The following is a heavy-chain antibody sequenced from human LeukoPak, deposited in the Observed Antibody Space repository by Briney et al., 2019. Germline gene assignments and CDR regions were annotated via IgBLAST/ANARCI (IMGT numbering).Heavy chain of an antibody. CDR3: ARMVRGVIITRRNWFDP. CDR1: GFTFSSYI. J-gene: IGHJ5*02. CDR2: IKGSAEAT. V-gene: IGHV3-23*01. Sequence: GGSLRLSCEASGFTFSSYIMTWVRQAPGKGLEWVSTIKGSAEATFYADSVKDRFTISRDNSKNTLYLQMNSLRAEDTAVYYCARMVRGVIITRRNWFDPWGQGTLVTVSS. D-gene: IGHD3-10*01.